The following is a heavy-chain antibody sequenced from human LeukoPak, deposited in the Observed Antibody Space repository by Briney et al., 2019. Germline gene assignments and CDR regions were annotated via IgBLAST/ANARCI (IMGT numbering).Heavy chain of an antibody. J-gene: IGHJ4*02. CDR1: GGSISSSSYY. V-gene: IGHV4-39*07. Sequence: SETLSLTCTVSGGSISSSSYYWGWIRQPPGKGLEWIGSVYYSGSTSYNPSLTSRVTLSVDTSMNQFSLKLSSVTAADTAVYYCAKDSKIQLWLNYFDYWGQGTLVTVSS. CDR3: AKDSKIQLWLNYFDY. D-gene: IGHD5-18*01. CDR2: VYYSGST.